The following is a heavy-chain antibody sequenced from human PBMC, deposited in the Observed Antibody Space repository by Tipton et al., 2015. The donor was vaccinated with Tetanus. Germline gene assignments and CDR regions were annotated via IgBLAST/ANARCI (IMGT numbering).Heavy chain of an antibody. CDR1: GGSISNYY. CDR3: AGVTAQRTELYFEH. D-gene: IGHD2-8*02. J-gene: IGHJ1*01. Sequence: TLSLTCTVSGGSISNYYWSWVRQPPGKGLEWIGYIYYSGSTNYNPSLKSRVTIPVDTSKNQFSLKLSSVTAADTAVYYCAGVTAQRTELYFEHWGQGTQVTVSS. V-gene: IGHV4-59*01. CDR2: IYYSGST.